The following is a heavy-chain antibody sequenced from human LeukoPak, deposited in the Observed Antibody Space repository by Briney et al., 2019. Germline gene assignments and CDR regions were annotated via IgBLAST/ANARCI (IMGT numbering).Heavy chain of an antibody. V-gene: IGHV4-34*01. Sequence: SETLSLTCAVYGGSFSNDYWSWIRQPPGMGLEWSGEISHSGSANYNPSLKSRVTISVDTSRNQFSLKLSSVTAADTAVYYCASRTRAIAAPGTNYWGQGTLVTVSS. J-gene: IGHJ4*02. CDR2: ISHSGSA. D-gene: IGHD6-13*01. CDR3: ASRTRAIAAPGTNY. CDR1: GGSFSNDY.